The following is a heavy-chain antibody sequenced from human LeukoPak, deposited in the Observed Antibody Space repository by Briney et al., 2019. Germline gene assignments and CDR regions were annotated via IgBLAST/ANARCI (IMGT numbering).Heavy chain of an antibody. CDR2: ISSSSSYI. V-gene: IGHV3-21*01. CDR3: ASPPTTYDFWSGYPS. D-gene: IGHD3-3*01. Sequence: PGGSLRLSCAASGFTVSSNYMSWVRQAPGKGLEWVSSISSSSSYIYYADSVKGRFTISRDNAKNSLYLQMNSLRAEDTAVYYCASPPTTYDFWSGYPSWGQGTLVTVSS. CDR1: GFTVSSNY. J-gene: IGHJ4*02.